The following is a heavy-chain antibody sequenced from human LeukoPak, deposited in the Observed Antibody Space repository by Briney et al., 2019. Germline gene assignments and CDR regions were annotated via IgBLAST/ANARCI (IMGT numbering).Heavy chain of an antibody. Sequence: SETLSLTCTVSGGSISSYYWNWIRQPSGKGLEWIGYVYYTGSTNYNPSLKSRVTISLDTSKNQFSLKLSSVTTADTAVYYCARDILATSIAAPYYWGQGTLVTVSS. CDR3: ARDILATSIAAPYY. D-gene: IGHD6-13*01. V-gene: IGHV4-59*01. CDR1: GGSISSYY. CDR2: VYYTGST. J-gene: IGHJ4*02.